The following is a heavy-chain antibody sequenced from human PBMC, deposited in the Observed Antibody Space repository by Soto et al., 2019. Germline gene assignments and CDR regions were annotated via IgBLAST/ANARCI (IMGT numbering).Heavy chain of an antibody. CDR3: APNWNFDY. V-gene: IGHV3-15*01. D-gene: IGHD2-8*01. CDR1: GFTLSNAW. CDR2: IKNKMEGGTT. J-gene: IGHJ4*02. Sequence: EVPLVESGGGLVKPGGSLRLSCAASGFTLSNAWVSWVRQAPGKGLEWVGRIKNKMEGGTTDYAAPVKGRFTISRDDSKNMLYLQMNSLITDDTAVYYCAPNWNFDYWRQGTLVTVSS.